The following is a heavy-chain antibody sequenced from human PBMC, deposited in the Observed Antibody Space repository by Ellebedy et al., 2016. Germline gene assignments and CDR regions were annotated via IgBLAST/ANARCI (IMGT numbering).Heavy chain of an antibody. V-gene: IGHV1-18*01. CDR3: ARVVPAAEPKGRSGYFDL. CDR1: GYTFINYD. CDR2: SSDT. D-gene: IGHD2-2*01. J-gene: IGHJ2*01. Sequence: ASVKVSCXASGYTFINYDISWVRQAPGQGLEWMGGSSDTNYPQKFQGRVTMTKDTSTRTGYMELRSLRSDDTAVYYCARVVPAAEPKGRSGYFDLWGRGTLVTVSS.